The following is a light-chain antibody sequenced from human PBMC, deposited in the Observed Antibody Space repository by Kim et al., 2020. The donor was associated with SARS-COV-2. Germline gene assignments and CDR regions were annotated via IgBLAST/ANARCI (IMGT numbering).Light chain of an antibody. CDR3: QQSYSTPRLT. J-gene: IGKJ4*01. CDR1: QSISRY. Sequence: DIQMTQSPSSLSASVGDRVTITCRASQSISRYLNWYQQKPGKAPKLLIYAASSLQSGVPSRFSGSGSGTDFTLTISSLQPEDFATYYCQQSYSTPRLTFGGGTKVDIK. CDR2: AAS. V-gene: IGKV1-39*01.